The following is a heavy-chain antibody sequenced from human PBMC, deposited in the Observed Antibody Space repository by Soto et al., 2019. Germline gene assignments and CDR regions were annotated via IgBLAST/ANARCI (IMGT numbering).Heavy chain of an antibody. Sequence: QLQLVQSGAEVKKPGSSVRVSCKASGGINWVRQAPGHGLEWMGGFMHLFGTADYAQRCQGSVTITADELTTTSYMELRSLRSEDTAVYYCAKRAYCGGDCFAFDVWGQGTSVTVSS. CDR3: AKRAYCGGDCFAFDV. D-gene: IGHD2-21*02. J-gene: IGHJ3*01. CDR2: FMHLFGTA. CDR1: GG. V-gene: IGHV1-69*01.